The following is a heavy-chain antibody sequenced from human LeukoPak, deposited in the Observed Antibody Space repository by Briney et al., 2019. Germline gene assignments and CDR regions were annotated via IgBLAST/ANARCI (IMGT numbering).Heavy chain of an antibody. CDR2: IRNDGNKK. CDR3: VKVDT. V-gene: IGHV3-30*02. Sequence: GGSLRLSCAASGFTFSTSGMHWVRQSPGKGLDWVAFIRNDGNKKNYAESVKGRFTISRDNSRNTLYLQMDSLSAEDTAVYFCVKVDTWGQGTVVTVSS. J-gene: IGHJ4*02. D-gene: IGHD3-22*01. CDR1: GFTFSTSG.